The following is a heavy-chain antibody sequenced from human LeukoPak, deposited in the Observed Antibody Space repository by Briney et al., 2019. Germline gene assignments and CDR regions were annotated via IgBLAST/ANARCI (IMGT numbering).Heavy chain of an antibody. J-gene: IGHJ5*02. CDR3: ARDRQTNWFDP. V-gene: IGHV1-18*01. CDR1: GYIFTSNG. Sequence: ASVKVSCKASGYIFTSNGINWVRQAPGQGLEWMGWINPYNGNTDYAQKLQGRVTMTTDTSTTTAYMELRSLRSDDTAVYYCARDRQTNWFDPWGQGTLDTVSS. CDR2: INPYNGNT.